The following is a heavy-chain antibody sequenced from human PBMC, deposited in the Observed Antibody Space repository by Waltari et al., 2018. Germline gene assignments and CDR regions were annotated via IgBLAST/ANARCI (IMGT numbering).Heavy chain of an antibody. V-gene: IGHV3-9*01. Sequence: EVQLVESGGGLVQPGRSLRLSCAASGFTFDDYAMHWVRPAPGKGLEWVSGISWNSGSIGYADSVKGRFTISRDNAKNSLYLQMNSLRAEDTALYYCAKAYYDILTGLGYYFDYWGQGTLVTVSS. CDR2: ISWNSGSI. CDR1: GFTFDDYA. D-gene: IGHD3-9*01. CDR3: AKAYYDILTGLGYYFDY. J-gene: IGHJ4*02.